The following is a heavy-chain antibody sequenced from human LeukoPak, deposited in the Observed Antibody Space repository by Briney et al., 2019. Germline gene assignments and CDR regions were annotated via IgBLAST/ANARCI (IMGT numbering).Heavy chain of an antibody. V-gene: IGHV3-11*01. J-gene: IGHJ4*02. Sequence: GSLRLSCAASGFTFSDYYMSWIRQAPGKGLEWVSYISSSGSTIYYADSVKGRFTISRDNAKNSLYLQMNSLRAEDTAVYYCARGPIKYYYDSSGYYGGDYFDYWGQGTLVTVSS. CDR2: ISSSGSTI. CDR3: ARGPIKYYYDSSGYYGGDYFDY. CDR1: GFTFSDYY. D-gene: IGHD3-22*01.